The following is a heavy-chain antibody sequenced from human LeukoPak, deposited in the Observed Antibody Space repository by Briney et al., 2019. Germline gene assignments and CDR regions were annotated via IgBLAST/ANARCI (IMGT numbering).Heavy chain of an antibody. CDR1: GGSISSYY. V-gene: IGHV4-59*12. Sequence: SETLSLTCTVSGGSISSYYWSWIRQPPGKGLEWIGYIYYSGSTYYNPSLKSRVTISVDTSKNQFSLKLSSVTAADTAVYYCARGSGNFPFDYWGQGTLVTVSS. CDR3: ARGSGNFPFDY. J-gene: IGHJ4*02. D-gene: IGHD4-23*01. CDR2: IYYSGST.